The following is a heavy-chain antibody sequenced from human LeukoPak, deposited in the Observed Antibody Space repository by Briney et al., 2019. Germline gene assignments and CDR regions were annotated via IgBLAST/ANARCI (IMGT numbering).Heavy chain of an antibody. CDR3: ARVEGYCSSTSCLGGYFDY. V-gene: IGHV3-48*04. D-gene: IGHD2-2*01. Sequence: GGSLRLSCAASGFTFSSYAMSWVRQAPGKGLEWVSYISSSGSTIYYADSVKGRFTISRDNAKNSLYLQMNSLRAEDTAVYYCARVEGYCSSTSCLGGYFDYWGQGTLVTVSS. J-gene: IGHJ4*03. CDR1: GFTFSSYA. CDR2: ISSSGSTI.